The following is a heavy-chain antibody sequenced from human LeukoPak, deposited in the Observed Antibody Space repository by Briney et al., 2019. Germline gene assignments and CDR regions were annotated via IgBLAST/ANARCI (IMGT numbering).Heavy chain of an antibody. CDR2: IYSGGST. J-gene: IGHJ6*03. D-gene: IGHD2-15*01. CDR3: AGIYYYYYMDV. V-gene: IGHV3-53*01. Sequence: GGSLRLSCAASGFTVSSNYMSWVRQAPGKGLEWVSVIYSGGSTYYADSVKGRFTISRDNSKNTLYLQMNSLRAEDTAVYYCAGIYYYYYMDVWGKGTTVTVSS. CDR1: GFTVSSNY.